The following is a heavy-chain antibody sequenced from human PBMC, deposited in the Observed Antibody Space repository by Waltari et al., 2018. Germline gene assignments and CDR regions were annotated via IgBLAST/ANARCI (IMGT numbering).Heavy chain of an antibody. CDR1: GFTSFNYF. CDR2: SSDGGVYT. J-gene: IGHJ4*02. V-gene: IGHV3-23*04. Sequence: EVQLVESGGTSVQPGGSLRLSCAASGFTSFNYFISWGRQAPGKGLEWISASSDGGVYTYYADSVKGRFTISRDSSKNTIYLQMNSLRVGDTALYYCAKGFEDLLPFDHWGQGTLVTVST. CDR3: AKGFEDLLPFDH. D-gene: IGHD2-21*01.